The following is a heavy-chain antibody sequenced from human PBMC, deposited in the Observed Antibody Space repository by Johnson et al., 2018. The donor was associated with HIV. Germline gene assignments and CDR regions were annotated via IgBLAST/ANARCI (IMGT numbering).Heavy chain of an antibody. Sequence: EVQLVESGGRLIQPGESLRLSCAASGFAVSSRSMSWVRQAPGKGLEWVSRVNGDDMTYYADSVKGRFTISRVNSKNTLYLQMNSLRAEDTAVYYCARETRSAAAGHGAFDVWGQGTMVTVSS. D-gene: IGHD6-13*01. CDR3: ARETRSAAAGHGAFDV. CDR2: VNGDDMT. CDR1: GFAVSSRS. J-gene: IGHJ3*01. V-gene: IGHV3-53*01.